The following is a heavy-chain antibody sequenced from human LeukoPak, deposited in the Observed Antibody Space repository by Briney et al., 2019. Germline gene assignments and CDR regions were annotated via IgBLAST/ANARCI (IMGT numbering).Heavy chain of an antibody. CDR1: GGTFSSYA. Sequence: ASVKVSCKASGGTFSSYAISWVRQAPGQGLEWMGGIIPIFGTANYAQKFQGRVTITADESTSTAYMELSSLRSEDTAVYYCATDFSPYYDILTGSNWFDPWGQGTLVTVSS. CDR3: ATDFSPYYDILTGSNWFDP. V-gene: IGHV1-69*13. D-gene: IGHD3-9*01. J-gene: IGHJ5*02. CDR2: IIPIFGTA.